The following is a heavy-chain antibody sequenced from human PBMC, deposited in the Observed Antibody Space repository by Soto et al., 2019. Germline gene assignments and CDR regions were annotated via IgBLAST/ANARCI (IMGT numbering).Heavy chain of an antibody. CDR1: GFTFSSYW. D-gene: IGHD3-3*02. CDR2: INSDGSST. V-gene: IGHV3-74*01. Sequence: GSLRLSCAASGFTFSSYWMHWVRQAPGKGLVWVSRINSDGSSTSYADSVKGRFTISRDNAKNTLYLQMNSLRAEDTAVYYCARDRNFGVVTSYYYYYYMDVWGKGTTVTVSS. J-gene: IGHJ6*03. CDR3: ARDRNFGVVTSYYYYYYMDV.